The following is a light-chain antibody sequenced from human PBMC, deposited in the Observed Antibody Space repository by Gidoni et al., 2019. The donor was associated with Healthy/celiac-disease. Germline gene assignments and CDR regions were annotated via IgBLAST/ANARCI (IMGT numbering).Light chain of an antibody. CDR1: SSDVGGYNY. CDR2: EVI. Sequence: QSALTQPPSASGAPGQSVTISCTGTSSDVGGYNYVSWYQQHPGKAPKLLIYEVIKRPSGVPARFSGSKSGNTASLTVSGLQAEDEADYYCSSSAGSSYIFGTGTKVTVL. CDR3: SSSAGSSYI. V-gene: IGLV2-8*01. J-gene: IGLJ1*01.